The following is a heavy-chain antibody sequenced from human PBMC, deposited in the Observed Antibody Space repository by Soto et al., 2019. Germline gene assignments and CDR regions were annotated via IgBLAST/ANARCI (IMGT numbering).Heavy chain of an antibody. CDR3: AREKDYYDSSGYYEVSRAFDI. J-gene: IGHJ3*02. CDR1: CGSISSYY. CDR2: IYCSGST. Sequence: SETLSLTCTVSCGSISSYYWSWIRQPPGKGLEWIGYIYCSGSTNYNPSLKSRVTISVNTSKNQFSLKLSSVTAADTAVYYCAREKDYYDSSGYYEVSRAFDIWGQGTMVTVSS. D-gene: IGHD3-22*01. V-gene: IGHV4-59*01.